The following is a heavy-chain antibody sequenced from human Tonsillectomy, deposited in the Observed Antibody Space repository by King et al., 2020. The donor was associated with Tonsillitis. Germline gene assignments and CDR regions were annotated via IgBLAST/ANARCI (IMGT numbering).Heavy chain of an antibody. CDR3: ARHWEPPWYFDL. J-gene: IGHJ2*01. V-gene: IGHV4-39*01. D-gene: IGHD1-26*01. Sequence: LQLQESGPGLVKPSETLYLICSVSGGSISSSSYYWGWIRQPPGKGLEWIGSIYYSWSTYYSPSLKSRLTLSVDPSNNQFSLKLRSVTAADTGVFYCARHWEPPWYFDLWGRGTLVTVSS. CDR2: IYYSWST. CDR1: GGSISSSSYY.